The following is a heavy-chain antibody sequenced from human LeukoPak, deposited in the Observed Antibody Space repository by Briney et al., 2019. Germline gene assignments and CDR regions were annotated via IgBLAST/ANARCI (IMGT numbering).Heavy chain of an antibody. Sequence: GGSLRLSCAVSGFTFSSYWMNWVRQAPGKGLEWVANIKQDGSEKNHVDSVKGRFTVSRDNAKSSLFLQMNDLRAEDTAVYYCAKGGRGNGEVYWGQGTLVTVSS. D-gene: IGHD2-8*01. CDR1: GFTFSSYW. CDR2: IKQDGSEK. CDR3: AKGGRGNGEVY. V-gene: IGHV3-7*01. J-gene: IGHJ4*02.